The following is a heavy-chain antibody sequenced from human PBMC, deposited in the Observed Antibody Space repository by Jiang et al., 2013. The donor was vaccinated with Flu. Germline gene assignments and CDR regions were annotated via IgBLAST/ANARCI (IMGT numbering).Heavy chain of an antibody. Sequence: WVSSISDSDSYINYADSVRGRFTIYRDNAKNSLFLQMNSLRAEDTAVYYCARDRCSGGSCYSLNYYYYGMDVWGQGTAVTVSS. CDR3: ARDRCSGGSCYSLNYYYYGMDV. J-gene: IGHJ6*02. V-gene: IGHV3-21*01. D-gene: IGHD2-15*01. CDR2: ISDSDSYI.